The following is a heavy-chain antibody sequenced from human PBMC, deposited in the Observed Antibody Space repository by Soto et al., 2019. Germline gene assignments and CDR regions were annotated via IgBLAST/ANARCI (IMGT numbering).Heavy chain of an antibody. V-gene: IGHV1-8*01. Sequence: EASVKVSCKASGYTFTSYDINWVRQATGQGLEWMGWMNPNSGNTGYAQKFQGRVTMTRNTSISTAYMELSSLRSEDTAVYYCARNSELRYFDWLQSRSYYYYGMDVWGQGTTVTVSS. CDR3: ARNSELRYFDWLQSRSYYYYGMDV. J-gene: IGHJ6*02. CDR2: MNPNSGNT. CDR1: GYTFTSYD. D-gene: IGHD3-9*01.